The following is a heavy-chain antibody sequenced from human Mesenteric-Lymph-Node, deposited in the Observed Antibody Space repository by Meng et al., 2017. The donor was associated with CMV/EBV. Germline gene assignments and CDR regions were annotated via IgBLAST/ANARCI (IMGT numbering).Heavy chain of an antibody. D-gene: IGHD2-2*01. J-gene: IGHJ4*02. CDR1: FESFSGYY. V-gene: IGHV4-34*01. CDR3: ARAYCSSSGCFLYLDY. CDR2: INQSGST. Sequence: YFESFSGYYWSWIRQPPGKGLEWIGEINQSGSTNYNPSLKSRVTVSVDPSKNQFSLKLSSVTAADSAVYYCARAYCSSSGCFLYLDYWGRGTLVTVSS.